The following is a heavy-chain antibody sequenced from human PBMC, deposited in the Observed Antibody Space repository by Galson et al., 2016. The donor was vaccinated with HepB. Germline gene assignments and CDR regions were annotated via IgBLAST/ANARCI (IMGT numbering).Heavy chain of an antibody. CDR1: GTSLSSYY. CDR3: ARVAGGPFDL. D-gene: IGHD3-16*01. CDR2: FYFSGST. Sequence: ETLSLTCSVSGTSLSSYYWSWIRQPPGKGLEWIAYFYFSGSTNYNPSLRSRVTVSFDTSKNQLSLKLNSVAAADTAVYYCARVAGGPFDLWGRGTLVTVSS. J-gene: IGHJ2*01. V-gene: IGHV4-59*01.